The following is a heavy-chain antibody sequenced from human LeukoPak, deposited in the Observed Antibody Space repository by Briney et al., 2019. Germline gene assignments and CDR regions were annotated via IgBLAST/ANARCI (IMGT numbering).Heavy chain of an antibody. CDR3: AKDISRGDYVWGSYRYPGY. CDR2: ISGDGGST. V-gene: IGHV3-43*02. J-gene: IGHJ4*02. Sequence: GGSLRLSCAASGFTFDDYAMHWVRQAPGKGLEWVSLISGDGGSTYYADSVKGRFTISRDNSKNSLYLQMNSLRTEDTALYYCAKDISRGDYVWGSYRYPGYWGQGTLVTVSS. D-gene: IGHD3-16*02. CDR1: GFTFDDYA.